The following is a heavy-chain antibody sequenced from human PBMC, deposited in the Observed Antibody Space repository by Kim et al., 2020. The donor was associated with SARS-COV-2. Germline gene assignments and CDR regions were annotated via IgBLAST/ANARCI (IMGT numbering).Heavy chain of an antibody. CDR3: ARDTHFYDSSGYNHDP. CDR2: INTNTGNP. Sequence: ASVKVSCKASGYTFTSYVMNWVRQAPGQGLEWMGWINTNTGNPTYAQGFTGRFVFSLDTSVSTAYLQITSLKAEDTAVYYCARDTHFYDSSGYNHDPWGQGTLVTVSS. J-gene: IGHJ5*02. CDR1: GYTFTSYV. V-gene: IGHV7-4-1*02. D-gene: IGHD3-22*01.